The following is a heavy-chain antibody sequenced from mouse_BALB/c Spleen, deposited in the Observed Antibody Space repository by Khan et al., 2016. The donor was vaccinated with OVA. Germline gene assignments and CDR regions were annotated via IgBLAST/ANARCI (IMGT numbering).Heavy chain of an antibody. D-gene: IGHD2-4*01. J-gene: IGHJ3*01. V-gene: IGHV1S127*01. CDR2: IDPSNSET. CDR1: GYTFTNYW. Sequence: QVQLQQSGPELVRPGASVKMSCTASGYTFTNYWMHWVKQRPGQGLEWIGIIDPSNSETRLNQKFKDKATLTVDKSSNPAYMQLSCLTSEDSAVYYCARHDYGGFSYWGQGTLVTVSA. CDR3: ARHDYGGFSY.